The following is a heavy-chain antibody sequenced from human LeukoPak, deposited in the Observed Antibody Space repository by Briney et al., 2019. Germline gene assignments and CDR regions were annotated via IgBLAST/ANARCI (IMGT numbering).Heavy chain of an antibody. CDR3: ARVGSNQWLDY. CDR2: ISGGSSTI. V-gene: IGHV3-48*01. D-gene: IGHD6-19*01. Sequence: PGGSLRLSCAASGFTLSSYSMNWVRQAPGKGLEWVSYISGGSSTIYNADSVKGRFTISRDNAKNLLYLLMDTLRAEETAVYYCARVGSNQWLDYWGQGTLVTVSS. J-gene: IGHJ4*02. CDR1: GFTLSSYS.